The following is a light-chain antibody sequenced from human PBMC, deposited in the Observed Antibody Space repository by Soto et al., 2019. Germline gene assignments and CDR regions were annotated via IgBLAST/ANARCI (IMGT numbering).Light chain of an antibody. V-gene: IGKV3D-20*01. J-gene: IGKJ1*01. CDR3: QQYHSSPWT. Sequence: EIVLTQSPATLSLSPGERATLSCGASQSVSSSSLAWYQQKPGLAPRLLIYDTSSRATGIPDRFSGSGSGTGFTLTISRLEPEDFAVYYCQQYHSSPWTFGQGNKVEIK. CDR1: QSVSSSS. CDR2: DTS.